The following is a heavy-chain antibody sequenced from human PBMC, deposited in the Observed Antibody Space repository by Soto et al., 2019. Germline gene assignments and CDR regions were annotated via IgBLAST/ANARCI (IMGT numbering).Heavy chain of an antibody. CDR3: ASKEPYDYVWGSYRWEIDY. CDR1: GFTVSSNY. CDR2: IYSGGST. Sequence: EVQLVESGGGLVQPGGSLRLSCAASGFTVSSNYMSWVRQAPGKGLEWVSVIYSGGSTYYADSVKGRFTISRDNSKNTLYLQMYSLRAEDTAVYYCASKEPYDYVWGSYRWEIDYWGQGTLVTVSS. D-gene: IGHD3-16*02. V-gene: IGHV3-66*01. J-gene: IGHJ4*02.